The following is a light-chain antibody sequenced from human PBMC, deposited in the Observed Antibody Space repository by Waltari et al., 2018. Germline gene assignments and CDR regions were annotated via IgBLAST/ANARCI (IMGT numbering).Light chain of an antibody. Sequence: LQMTQSPSSLSASVGDRVTITCLESQGIRNSLGWFHQRPGKAPKSLIYGASNLQSGVPSKFSGSGSGTDFTLTINSLQPEDFATYYCQQYDSYPFTFGPGTKVDI. CDR2: GAS. V-gene: IGKV1-16*02. J-gene: IGKJ3*01. CDR1: QGIRNS. CDR3: QQYDSYPFT.